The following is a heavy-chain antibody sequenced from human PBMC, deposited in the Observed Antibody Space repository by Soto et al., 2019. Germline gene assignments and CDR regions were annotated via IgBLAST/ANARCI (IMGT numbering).Heavy chain of an antibody. CDR1: GGSISSSSYY. J-gene: IGHJ4*02. CDR3: ARSMTTVVTLDY. V-gene: IGHV4-39*01. D-gene: IGHD4-17*01. CDR2: IYYSGST. Sequence: QLQLQESGPGLVKPSETLSLTCTVSGGSISSSSYYWGWIRQPPGKGLEWIGSIYYSGSTYYNPSLKSRVTIYVDTSKNQFSLNLSSVTAADTAVYYCARSMTTVVTLDYWGQGTLVTVSS.